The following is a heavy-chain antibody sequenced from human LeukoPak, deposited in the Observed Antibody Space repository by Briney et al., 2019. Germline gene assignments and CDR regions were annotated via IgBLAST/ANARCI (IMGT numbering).Heavy chain of an antibody. Sequence: PGGSLRLSGAASGFTFSSYSMNWVRQAQGKGREWVSSISSSSSDIYYAASVKGRFTTSRDNATNSLYLQMNSLRAEDTAVYYCARSARVNDYSFDYGGQGTLVTVSS. V-gene: IGHV3-21*01. CDR1: GFTFSSYS. D-gene: IGHD4-11*01. CDR2: ISSSSSDI. CDR3: ARSARVNDYSFDY. J-gene: IGHJ4*02.